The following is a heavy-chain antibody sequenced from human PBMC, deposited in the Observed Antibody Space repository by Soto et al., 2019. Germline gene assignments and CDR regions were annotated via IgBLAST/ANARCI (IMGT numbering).Heavy chain of an antibody. Sequence: ASVKVSCKASGYPFTSYGISWVRQAPGQGLEGMGWISAYNGNTNYAQKLQGRVTMTTDTSTSTAYMELRSLRSDDTAVYYCARDFVGYSSREFATYYYYYGMDVWGQGTTVTVSS. CDR1: GYPFTSYG. J-gene: IGHJ6*02. D-gene: IGHD6-13*01. CDR2: ISAYNGNT. V-gene: IGHV1-18*01. CDR3: ARDFVGYSSREFATYYYYYGMDV.